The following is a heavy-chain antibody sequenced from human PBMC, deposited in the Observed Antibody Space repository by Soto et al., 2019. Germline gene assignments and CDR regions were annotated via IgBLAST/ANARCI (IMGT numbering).Heavy chain of an antibody. Sequence: PGGSLRLSCAASGFTFSSYAMSWVRQAPGKGLEWVSAISGSGGSTYYADSVKGRFTISRDNSKNTLYLQMNSLRAEDTAVYYCAKDPVDTAMAPAADYYYYMDVWGKGTTVTVSS. CDR3: AKDPVDTAMAPAADYYYYMDV. J-gene: IGHJ6*03. V-gene: IGHV3-23*01. CDR2: ISGSGGST. D-gene: IGHD5-18*01. CDR1: GFTFSSYA.